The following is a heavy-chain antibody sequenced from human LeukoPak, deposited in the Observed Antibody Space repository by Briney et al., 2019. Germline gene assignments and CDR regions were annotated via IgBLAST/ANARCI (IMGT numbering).Heavy chain of an antibody. J-gene: IGHJ6*03. Sequence: SVKVSCKASGGTFSSYAISWVRQAPGQGLEWVGGIIPIFGTANYAQKFQGRVTITADESTSTAYMELSSLRSEDTAVCYCASAIAAAEEDYYYYMDVWGKGTTVTVSS. CDR3: ASAIAAAEEDYYYYMDV. CDR2: IIPIFGTA. CDR1: GGTFSSYA. V-gene: IGHV1-69*01. D-gene: IGHD6-13*01.